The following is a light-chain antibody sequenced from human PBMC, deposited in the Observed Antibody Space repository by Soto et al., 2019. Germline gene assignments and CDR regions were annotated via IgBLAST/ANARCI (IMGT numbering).Light chain of an antibody. CDR3: QQRSTLFS. V-gene: IGKV3-11*01. CDR1: QSVNSY. J-gene: IGKJ3*01. CDR2: DAS. Sequence: EVVLTQSPGTLSLSPGERATLSCRASQSVNSYLAWYQQKPGQSPRLLIYDASNRATGIPARFSGSGSGTDFTLTISSLEPEDFAVYYCQQRSTLFSFGPGTKVDIK.